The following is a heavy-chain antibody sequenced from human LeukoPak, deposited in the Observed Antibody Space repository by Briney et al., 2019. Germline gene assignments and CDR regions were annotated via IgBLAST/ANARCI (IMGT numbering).Heavy chain of an antibody. Sequence: AGGSLRLSCAASGFTFSGSAMHWVRQASGKGLEWVSSISSSSSYIYYTDSVKGRFTISRDNAKNSLYLQMNSLRSEDTAVYYCARVLSGRGSLYSNYYYMDVWGKGTTVTISS. CDR3: ARVLSGRGSLYSNYYYMDV. CDR1: GFTFSGSA. V-gene: IGHV3-21*04. CDR2: ISSSSSYI. J-gene: IGHJ6*03. D-gene: IGHD3-10*01.